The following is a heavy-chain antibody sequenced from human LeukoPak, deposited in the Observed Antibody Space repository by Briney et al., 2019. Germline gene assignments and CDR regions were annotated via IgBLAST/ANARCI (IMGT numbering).Heavy chain of an antibody. Sequence: GGSLRLSCAASGFTFSSYEMNWVRQAPGKGLEWVSYISSSGSTIYYADSVKGRFTISRDNAKNSLYLQMNSLRAEDTAVYYCAELGITIIGGVWGKGTTVTVSS. CDR1: GFTFSSYE. V-gene: IGHV3-48*03. CDR3: AELGITIIGGV. CDR2: ISSSGSTI. D-gene: IGHD3-10*02. J-gene: IGHJ6*04.